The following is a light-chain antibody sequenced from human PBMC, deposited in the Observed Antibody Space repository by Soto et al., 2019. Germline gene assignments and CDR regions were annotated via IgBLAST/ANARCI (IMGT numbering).Light chain of an antibody. CDR1: KLGNKY. Sequence: SSELTQPPSVSVSPGQTASITCSGDKLGNKYACWYQQKTGQSPVLVIYQDSKRPSGIPERFSGSNSGNTATLTISGTQAMDEADYYCQAWDSSIVVFGGGTKVTVL. CDR2: QDS. J-gene: IGLJ2*01. CDR3: QAWDSSIVV. V-gene: IGLV3-1*01.